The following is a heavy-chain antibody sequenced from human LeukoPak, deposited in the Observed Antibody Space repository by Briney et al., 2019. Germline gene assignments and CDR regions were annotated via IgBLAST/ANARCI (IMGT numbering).Heavy chain of an antibody. CDR1: GFTFGDYA. CDR3: TRTYYHDSSGYINFDY. Sequence: GGSLRLSCTASGFTFGDYAMSWFRQAPGKGLEWVGFIRSKAYGGTTEYAASVKGRFTISRDDSKSIAYLQMNSLKTEDTAVYYCTRTYYHDSSGYINFDYWGQGTLVTVSS. J-gene: IGHJ4*02. V-gene: IGHV3-49*03. D-gene: IGHD3-22*01. CDR2: IRSKAYGGTT.